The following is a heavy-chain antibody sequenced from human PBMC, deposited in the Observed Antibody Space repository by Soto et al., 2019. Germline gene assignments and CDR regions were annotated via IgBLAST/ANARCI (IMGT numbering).Heavy chain of an antibody. D-gene: IGHD3-16*01. CDR1: GCTFGSFT. V-gene: IGHV3-21*06. CDR3: ARDGLTFGGD. J-gene: IGHJ4*02. Sequence: EVHLVEAGGGLVEPGESLTLSCAASGCTFGSFTLNWFRQAPGKGLEWVSSISSSSAYIYYAESVKGRFTISRDNARSTLYLQMNSLRLDDTAVYFCARDGLTFGGDWGQGTLVAVSS. CDR2: ISSSSAYI.